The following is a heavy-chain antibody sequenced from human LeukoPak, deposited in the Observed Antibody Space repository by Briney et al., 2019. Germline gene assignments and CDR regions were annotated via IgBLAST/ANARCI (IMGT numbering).Heavy chain of an antibody. D-gene: IGHD6-13*01. CDR3: ARDREAAAGTYWFDP. V-gene: IGHV3-20*01. J-gene: IGHJ5*02. CDR2: INWNGGST. CDR1: GFTFDDYG. Sequence: GGSLRLSCAASGFTFDDYGMSWVRQAPGKGLEWVSGINWNGGSTGYADSVRGRFTFSRDNAKNSLYLQMNSLRAEDTALYHCARDREAAAGTYWFDPWGQGTLVTVSS.